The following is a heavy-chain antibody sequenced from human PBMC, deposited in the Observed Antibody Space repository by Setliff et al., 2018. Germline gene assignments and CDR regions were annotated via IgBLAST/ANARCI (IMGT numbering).Heavy chain of an antibody. J-gene: IGHJ4*02. D-gene: IGHD5-12*01. CDR3: ARGGYSRGPPVYYFDY. CDR1: GGSISSSSYY. V-gene: IGHV4-39*07. Sequence: SETLSLTCTVSGGSISSSSYYWGWIRQPPGKGLEWIGSVYSSGSPYYNPSLKSRVTISVDTSKNQFSLKLSSVTAADTAVYYCARGGYSRGPPVYYFDYWGQGTLVTVSS. CDR2: VYSSGSP.